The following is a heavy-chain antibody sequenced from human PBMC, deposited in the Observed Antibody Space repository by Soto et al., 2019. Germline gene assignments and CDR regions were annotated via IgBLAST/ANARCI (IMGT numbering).Heavy chain of an antibody. Sequence: PSETLSLTCTVSGGSFSGGGYYWSWFRQHPGKGLEWMGYISYSGNTKYKPSLKSRITISVDTSENQFSLRLTSVTAADTAIYFCARTSIFGVVLNAFDIWGQGTLVTVSS. D-gene: IGHD3-3*01. CDR2: ISYSGNT. V-gene: IGHV4-31*03. CDR1: GGSFSGGGYY. CDR3: ARTSIFGVVLNAFDI. J-gene: IGHJ3*02.